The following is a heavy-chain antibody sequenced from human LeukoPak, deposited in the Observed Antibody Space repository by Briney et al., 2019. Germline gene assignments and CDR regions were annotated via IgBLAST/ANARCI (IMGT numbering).Heavy chain of an antibody. Sequence: PGGSLRLSCAASGLTVSSNYITWVRQPPGKGLQWVAVISYDGTNKYYADSVQGRFTISRDNSNKMLYLQMNSLRGDDTSVYYCARGDCRSTSCYQLDYWGQGTLVTVSS. CDR1: GLTVSSNY. V-gene: IGHV3-30*03. CDR2: ISYDGTNK. D-gene: IGHD2-2*01. CDR3: ARGDCRSTSCYQLDY. J-gene: IGHJ4*02.